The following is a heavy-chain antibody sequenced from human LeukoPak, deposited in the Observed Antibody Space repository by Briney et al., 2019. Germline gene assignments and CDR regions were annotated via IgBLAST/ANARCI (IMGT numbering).Heavy chain of an antibody. CDR3: AKDHRFGVVTSYYFDY. CDR2: ISGSGGST. CDR1: GFTFSSYA. J-gene: IGHJ4*02. Sequence: GGSLRLSCAASGFTFSSYAMSWVRQAPGKGLEWVSAISGSGGSTYYADSVKGRFTISRDNSKNTLYLQMNSLRAEDTAVYYCAKDHRFGVVTSYYFDYWGQGTLVTVSS. V-gene: IGHV3-23*01. D-gene: IGHD3-3*01.